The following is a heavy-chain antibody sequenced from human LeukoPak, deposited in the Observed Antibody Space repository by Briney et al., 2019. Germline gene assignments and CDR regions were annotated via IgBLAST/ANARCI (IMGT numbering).Heavy chain of an antibody. CDR3: AKRVPPNNY. CDR1: GFTLSSYD. V-gene: IGHV3-23*01. D-gene: IGHD3-10*02. J-gene: IGHJ4*01. Sequence: GGSLRLSCAGTGFTLSSYDMTWVRQAPGKGLEWVSGMSGSTGSTYYADFVKGRFIISRDNSKNTLHLEMNSLRAEDTAVYYCAKRVPPNNYWGQGTLVTVSS. CDR2: MSGSTGST.